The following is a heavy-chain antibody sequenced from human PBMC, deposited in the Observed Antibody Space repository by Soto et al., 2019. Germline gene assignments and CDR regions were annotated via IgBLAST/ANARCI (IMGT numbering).Heavy chain of an antibody. CDR2: IYYSGST. D-gene: IGHD3-22*01. CDR3: ARDYDSSGDY. CDR1: GGSISTSSYY. Sequence: SETLSLTCTVSGGSISTSSYYWGWIRQPPGKGLEWIGSIYYSGSTYYNPSLKSRVTISVDTSKNQFSPKLSSVTAADTAVYYCARDYDSSGDYWGQGTLVTVSS. J-gene: IGHJ4*02. V-gene: IGHV4-39*01.